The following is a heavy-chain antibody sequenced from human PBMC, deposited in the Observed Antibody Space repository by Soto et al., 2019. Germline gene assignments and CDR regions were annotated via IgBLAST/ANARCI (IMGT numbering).Heavy chain of an antibody. CDR2: ISADVRDL. Sequence: QVQLVESGGGVVQPGGSVRLSCTASGFTLGAYVMHWVRQAQGKGPEWVAAISADVRDLFYAASVEGRFTISRDNSKNTLFLQMNSLTSEDTSVYSCAKSVPDPACRGGGCHRTFDYWGQGTLVTVSS. CDR3: AKSVPDPACRGGGCHRTFDY. D-gene: IGHD2-15*01. V-gene: IGHV3-30*18. CDR1: GFTLGAYV. J-gene: IGHJ4*02.